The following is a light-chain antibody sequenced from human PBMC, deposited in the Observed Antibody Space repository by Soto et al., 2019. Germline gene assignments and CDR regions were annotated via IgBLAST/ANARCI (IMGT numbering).Light chain of an antibody. CDR1: SRDIGAYDY. J-gene: IGLJ1*01. V-gene: IGLV2-14*01. CDR3: ISYTTSSTSV. Sequence: QSVLTQPASVSGSPGQSITISCTGSSRDIGAYDYVSWYQQHPGKAPKFMIYDVNNRPSGVSDRFSGSKSGYTASLAISGLQVEDEAVYYCISYTTSSTSVFGTGTQVTVL. CDR2: DVN.